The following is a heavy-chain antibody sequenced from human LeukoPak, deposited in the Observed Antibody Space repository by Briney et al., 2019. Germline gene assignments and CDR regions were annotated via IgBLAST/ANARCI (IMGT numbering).Heavy chain of an antibody. Sequence: GGSLRLSCETSGFTFRHYGIHWVRQVPGMGLEWVAFIKYDGSKIYYAESVQGRFTISRDNSKNNLFLQMTRMRPQDTAVYYCATDGIPSATALANWGQGTLVTVSS. D-gene: IGHD2/OR15-2a*01. CDR1: GFTFRHYG. J-gene: IGHJ4*02. CDR3: ATDGIPSATALAN. V-gene: IGHV3-30*02. CDR2: IKYDGSKI.